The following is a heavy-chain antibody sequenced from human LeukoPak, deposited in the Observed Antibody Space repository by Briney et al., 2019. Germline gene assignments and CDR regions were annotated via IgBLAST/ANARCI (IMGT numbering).Heavy chain of an antibody. J-gene: IGHJ4*02. CDR3: ARDTYRGFDY. Sequence: SETLSLTCTVSGGSISSGGYYWSWIRQPPGKGLEWIGYIYHSGSTYYNPSLKSRVTISVDRSKNQFSLKLSSVTAADTAVYYCARDTYRGFDYWGQGTLVTVSS. D-gene: IGHD4-11*01. V-gene: IGHV4-30-2*01. CDR2: IYHSGST. CDR1: GGSISSGGYY.